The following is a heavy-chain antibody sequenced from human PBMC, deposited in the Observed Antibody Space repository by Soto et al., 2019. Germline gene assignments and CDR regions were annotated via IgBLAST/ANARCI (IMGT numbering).Heavy chain of an antibody. V-gene: IGHV4-4*07. D-gene: IGHD3-3*01. J-gene: IGHJ5*02. CDR2: IYSSGST. CDR1: GGAINSYY. CDR3: ARGQRFSDWFDP. Sequence: DTLSLTCTVSGGAINSYYWTWIRQPAGKGLEWIGRIYSSGSTKYNPSLQSRVTMSLDTSKNQFSLRLTSVTAADTAVYYCARGQRFSDWFDPWGQGTSVTASP.